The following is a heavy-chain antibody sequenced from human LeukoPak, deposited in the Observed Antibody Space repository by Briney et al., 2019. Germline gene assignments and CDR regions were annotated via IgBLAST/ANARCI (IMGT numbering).Heavy chain of an antibody. J-gene: IGHJ6*04. D-gene: IGHD3-10*01. Sequence: ASVKVSCKASGGTFNSYAISWVRQAPGQGLEWMGGIIPIFGTANYAQKFQGRVTITADESTTTAYMELSSLRSEDTAVYYCARGSGSIWYYYYGMDVWGKGTTVTVSS. CDR1: GGTFNSYA. V-gene: IGHV1-69*13. CDR3: ARGSGSIWYYYYGMDV. CDR2: IIPIFGTA.